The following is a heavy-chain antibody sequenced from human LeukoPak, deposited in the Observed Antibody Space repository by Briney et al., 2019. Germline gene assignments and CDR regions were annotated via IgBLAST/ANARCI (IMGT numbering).Heavy chain of an antibody. D-gene: IGHD6-6*01. J-gene: IGHJ6*02. CDR3: TRELRGIASHYHGMDV. V-gene: IGHV3-13*01. Sequence: GGSLRLSCVASGFSFSTYDMYWVRQAAGRGLEWVSALGTNGDSYYLGSVKGRFTISRDDGKNSLYLQMSSLGVEDTAVYYCTRELRGIASHYHGMDVWGQGTTVTVSS. CDR1: GFSFSTYD. CDR2: LGTNGDS.